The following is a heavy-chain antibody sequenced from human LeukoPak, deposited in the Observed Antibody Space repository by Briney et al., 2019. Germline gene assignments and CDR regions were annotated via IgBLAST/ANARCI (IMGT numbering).Heavy chain of an antibody. V-gene: IGHV4-34*01. D-gene: IGHD6-19*01. CDR1: GGSFSGYY. CDR3: ARDFVAGRAKAFDI. Sequence: MPSETLSLTCAVYGGSFSGYYWSWIRQPPGKGLEWIGEINHSGSTNYNPSLKSRVTISVDTSKNQFSLKLSSVTAADTAVYYCARDFVAGRAKAFDIWGQGTMVTVSS. J-gene: IGHJ3*02. CDR2: INHSGST.